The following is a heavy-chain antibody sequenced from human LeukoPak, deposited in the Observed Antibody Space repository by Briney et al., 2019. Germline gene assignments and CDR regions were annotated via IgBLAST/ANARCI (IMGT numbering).Heavy chain of an antibody. CDR1: GGSISSGSYY. CDR3: AREQAGTSHY. J-gene: IGHJ4*02. Sequence: SQTLSLTCTVSGGSISSGSYYWSWIRQPAGKGLEWIGRIYTSGSTNYNPSLKSRVTISVDTSKNQFSLKLSSVTAADTAVYYCAREQAGTSHYWGQGTLVTVSS. D-gene: IGHD1-1*01. CDR2: IYTSGST. V-gene: IGHV4-61*02.